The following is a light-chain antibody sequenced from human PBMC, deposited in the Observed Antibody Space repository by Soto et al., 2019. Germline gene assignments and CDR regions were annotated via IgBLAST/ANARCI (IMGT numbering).Light chain of an antibody. CDR3: QQSYTMPYT. CDR2: AAS. CDR1: QSISTS. V-gene: IGKV1-39*01. J-gene: IGKJ2*01. Sequence: DIQMTQSPSSLSASVGDRVTITCRASQSISTSLNWYQQKPGNAPKYLIYAASMLRDGVPSRFSGSGSETHFTLTINSLQPEDFATYYCQQSYTMPYTFGQGTKLDIK.